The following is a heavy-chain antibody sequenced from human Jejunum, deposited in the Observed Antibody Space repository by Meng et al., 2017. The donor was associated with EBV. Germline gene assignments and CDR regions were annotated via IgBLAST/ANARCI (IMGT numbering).Heavy chain of an antibody. CDR3: ARVNDKTNFDF. CDR2: ITPDGGAT. J-gene: IGHJ4*02. V-gene: IGHV1-2*06. CDR1: GYNFIDYK. Sequence: VQSGVEVHKLVASVKGYCQTSGYNFIDYKIHWVRQAHGHGLEWMGRITPDGGATNYAQNFRDALLMTRDMSTTTAYLELFSMKSDDTAVYFCARVNDKTNFDFWGQGTLVTVSS.